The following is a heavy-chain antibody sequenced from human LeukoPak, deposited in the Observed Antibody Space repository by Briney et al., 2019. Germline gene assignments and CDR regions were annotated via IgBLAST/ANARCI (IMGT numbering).Heavy chain of an antibody. CDR1: GFTVSSND. V-gene: IGHV3-53*01. CDR3: ARDPPLRGYSYGLSDY. D-gene: IGHD5-18*01. CDR2: IYSGGST. Sequence: GGSLRLSCAASGFTVSSNDMSWDRQAPGKGLECISVIYSGGSTDYADSVKGRLTISRDNSKNTLYLQMNSLRAEDTAVYYCARDPPLRGYSYGLSDYWGQGTLVTVSS. J-gene: IGHJ4*02.